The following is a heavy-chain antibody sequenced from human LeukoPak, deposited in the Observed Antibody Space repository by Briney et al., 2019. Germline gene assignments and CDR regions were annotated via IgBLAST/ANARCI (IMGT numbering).Heavy chain of an antibody. J-gene: IGHJ4*02. D-gene: IGHD3-22*01. V-gene: IGHV3-23*01. CDR3: AKDTGLYYYDSSGYGDY. CDR2: ISGSGGST. Sequence: GSLRLSCAASGFTFSSYAMSWVHQAPGKGLEWVSAISGSGGSTYYADSVKGRFTISRDNSKNTLYLQMNSLRAEDTAVYYCAKDTGLYYYDSSGYGDYWGQGTLVTVSS. CDR1: GFTFSSYA.